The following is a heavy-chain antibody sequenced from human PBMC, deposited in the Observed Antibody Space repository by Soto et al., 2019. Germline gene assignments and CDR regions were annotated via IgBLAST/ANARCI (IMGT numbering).Heavy chain of an antibody. CDR3: AKDRAEWGSYDY. CDR2: ISGSGGRT. V-gene: IGHV3-23*01. J-gene: IGHJ4*02. Sequence: EVQMLESGGGLVQPGESLRLSCAASGFTFSSYAMSWVRQAPGKGLKWVSTISGSGGRTYYAESVKGRFTISRDNSKNTLYLQMNSLRAEDTAVYYCAKDRAEWGSYDYWGQGILVTVSS. CDR1: GFTFSSYA. D-gene: IGHD7-27*01.